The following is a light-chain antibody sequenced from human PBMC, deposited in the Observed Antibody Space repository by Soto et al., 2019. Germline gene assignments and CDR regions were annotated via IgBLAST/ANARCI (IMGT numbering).Light chain of an antibody. CDR3: QQYGSSPHT. CDR2: GAS. V-gene: IGKV3-20*01. CDR1: QSVSSSY. Sequence: EIVLTQSPGTLSLSPGERVTLSCRASQSVSSSYLAWYQHTPGQAPRLLIYGASSRATGIPDRFSGSGSGTDFTLTIIRLEPEDFEVYYCQQYGSSPHTVGQGTKLEIK. J-gene: IGKJ2*01.